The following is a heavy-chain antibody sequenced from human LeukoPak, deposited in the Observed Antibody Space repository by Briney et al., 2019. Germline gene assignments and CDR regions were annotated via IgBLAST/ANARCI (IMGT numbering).Heavy chain of an antibody. CDR3: ASVFDS. V-gene: IGHV4-59*01. CDR1: GGFISSYY. Sequence: SETLSLTCTVSGGFISSYYWSWIRQPPGKGLEWIGYIYYSGSTNYNPSLKSRVTISVDTSKNQFSLKLSSVTAADTAVYYCASVFDSWGQGFLATVSS. CDR2: IYYSGST. J-gene: IGHJ4*02.